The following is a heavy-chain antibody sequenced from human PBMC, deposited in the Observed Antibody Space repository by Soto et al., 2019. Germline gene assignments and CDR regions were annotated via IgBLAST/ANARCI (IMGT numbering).Heavy chain of an antibody. D-gene: IGHD6-13*01. CDR3: ARSQGSSWYWDY. V-gene: IGHV1-18*01. CDR2: ISAYNGNT. J-gene: IGHJ4*02. CDR1: GYTFTSYG. Sequence: ASVKVSCKASGYTFTSYGISWVRQAPGQGLEWMGWISAYNGNTNYAQKIQGRVTMTTDTSTSTAYMELSSLRSEDTTVYYCARSQGSSWYWDYWGQGTLVTVSS.